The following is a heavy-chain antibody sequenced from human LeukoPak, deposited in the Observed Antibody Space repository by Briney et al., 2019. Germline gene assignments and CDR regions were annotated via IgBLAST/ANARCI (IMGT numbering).Heavy chain of an antibody. CDR1: GFTVSSNY. D-gene: IGHD3-10*01. J-gene: IGHJ4*02. CDR2: IYSGGST. V-gene: IGHV3-66*02. Sequence: GSLRLSCAASGFTVSSNYMSWVRQAPGKGLEWVSVIYSGGSTYYADSVKGRFTISRDNSKNTLYLQMNSLRAEDTAMYYCARILWKMYYLDYWGQGTLVTVSS. CDR3: ARILWKMYYLDY.